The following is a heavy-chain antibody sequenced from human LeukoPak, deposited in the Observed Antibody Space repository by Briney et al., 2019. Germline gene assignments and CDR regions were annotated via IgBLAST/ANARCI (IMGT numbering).Heavy chain of an antibody. CDR3: AKDQYCTSTSCYVGY. Sequence: GGSLRLSCSASGFTFSNYAMSWVRQAPGRGLEWVSGINVSGGSTFYADSVRGRFTISRDNSKNTLYLQMNSLRAEDTAVYYCAKDQYCTSTSCYVGYWGQGTLVTVSS. V-gene: IGHV3-23*01. J-gene: IGHJ4*02. CDR2: INVSGGST. D-gene: IGHD2-2*01. CDR1: GFTFSNYA.